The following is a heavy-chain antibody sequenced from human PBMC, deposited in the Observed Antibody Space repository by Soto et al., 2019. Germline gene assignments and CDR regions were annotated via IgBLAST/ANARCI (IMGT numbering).Heavy chain of an antibody. CDR1: GGSFSGYY. CDR3: ARGLGTITMVRGVKVFDY. V-gene: IGHV4-34*01. D-gene: IGHD3-10*01. Sequence: QVQLQQWGAGLLKPSETLSLTCAVYGGSFSGYYWSWIRQPPGKGLEWIGEINHSGSTNYNPSLKSRVTISVDTSKNQFSLKLSSVTAADTAVYYCARGLGTITMVRGVKVFDYWGQGTLVTVSS. J-gene: IGHJ4*02. CDR2: INHSGST.